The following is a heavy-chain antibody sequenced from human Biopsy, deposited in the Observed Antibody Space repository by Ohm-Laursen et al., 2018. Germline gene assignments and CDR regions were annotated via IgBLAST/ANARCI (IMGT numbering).Heavy chain of an antibody. CDR2: INPSGGST. Sequence: ASVKVSCKAFGYTFITYYVNWVRQAPGQGLEWMGKINPSGGSTSYAQKFQGRVTMTRDTSTTTVYMEVSSLRSEDTALYYRARGRIGWRGDPLDHWGQGTPVTVSS. D-gene: IGHD3-10*01. J-gene: IGHJ4*02. CDR3: ARGRIGWRGDPLDH. V-gene: IGHV1-46*01. CDR1: GYTFITYY.